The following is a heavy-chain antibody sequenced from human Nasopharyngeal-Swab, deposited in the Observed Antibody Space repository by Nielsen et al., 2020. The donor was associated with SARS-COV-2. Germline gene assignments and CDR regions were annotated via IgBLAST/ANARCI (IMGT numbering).Heavy chain of an antibody. CDR3: ARDRGVAPSNYVDY. D-gene: IGHD3-10*01. CDR2: ISGSSNDI. Sequence: GESLKISCAASGFTFSSCGMNWVRLAPGKGLEWVSSISGSSNDIYYADSVKGRFTISRDNAKNPLFLQMNSLRVEDTAFYYCARDRGVAPSNYVDYWGQGTLVTVSS. CDR1: GFTFSSCG. J-gene: IGHJ4*02. V-gene: IGHV3-21*04.